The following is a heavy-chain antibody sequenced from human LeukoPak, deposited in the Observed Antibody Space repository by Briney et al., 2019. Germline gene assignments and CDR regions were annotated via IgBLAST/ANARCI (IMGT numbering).Heavy chain of an antibody. Sequence: GGSLRLSCAASGFTVSSNYMSWVRQAPWKGLEWVSVIYSGGSTYYADSVKGRFTISRDNSKNTLYLQMNSLRAEDTAAYYCASGRSSGWYPAYFFFDYWGQGTLVTVSS. J-gene: IGHJ4*02. CDR3: ASGRSSGWYPAYFFFDY. D-gene: IGHD6-19*01. V-gene: IGHV3-53*01. CDR2: IYSGGST. CDR1: GFTVSSNY.